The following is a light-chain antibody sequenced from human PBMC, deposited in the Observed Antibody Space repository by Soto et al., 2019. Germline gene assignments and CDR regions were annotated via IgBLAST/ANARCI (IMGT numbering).Light chain of an antibody. V-gene: IGLV1-40*01. Sequence: QSVLTQPPSVSGAPGQRVTISCTGSSSNIGAGSEVHWYQHLPGTAPKLLIFGYSNRHSGVPDRFSGSKSGTSASLAITGLQAEDEADYYCQSYDSSLSGYVFGTGTKRTVL. CDR1: SSNIGAGSE. CDR2: GYS. CDR3: QSYDSSLSGYV. J-gene: IGLJ1*01.